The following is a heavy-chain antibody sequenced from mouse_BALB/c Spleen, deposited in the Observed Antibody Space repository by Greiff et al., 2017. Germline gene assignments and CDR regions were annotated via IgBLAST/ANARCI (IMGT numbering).Heavy chain of an antibody. Sequence: EVKLVESGAELVRSGASVKLSCTASGFNIKDYYMHWVKQRPEQGLEWIGWIDPENGDTEYAPKFQGKATMTADTSSNTAYLQLSSLTSEDTAVYYCSAYYRYGFAYWGQGTLVTVSA. CDR2: IDPENGDT. CDR3: SAYYRYGFAY. CDR1: GFNIKDYY. V-gene: IGHV14-4*02. J-gene: IGHJ3*01. D-gene: IGHD2-14*01.